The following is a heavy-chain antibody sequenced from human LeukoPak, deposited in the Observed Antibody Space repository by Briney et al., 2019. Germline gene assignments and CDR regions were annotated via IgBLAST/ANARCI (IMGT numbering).Heavy chain of an antibody. CDR2: INPNSGGT. CDR3: ARIRSSSWYFDY. Sequence: ASVKVSCKASGYTFTGYYMHWVRQAPGQGLEWMGWINPNSGGTNYAQKFQGRVTMTRDTSISTAYMELRSLRSDDTAVYYCARIRSSSWYFDYWGQGTLVTVSS. J-gene: IGHJ4*02. CDR1: GYTFTGYY. V-gene: IGHV1-2*02. D-gene: IGHD6-13*01.